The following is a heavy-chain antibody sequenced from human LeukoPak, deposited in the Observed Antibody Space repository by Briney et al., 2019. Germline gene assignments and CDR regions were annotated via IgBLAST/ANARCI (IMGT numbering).Heavy chain of an antibody. CDR3: AKGKGSSGWYD. CDR2: VSDSGSGT. V-gene: IGHV3-23*01. D-gene: IGHD6-19*01. CDR1: GFTFSTYA. J-gene: IGHJ4*02. Sequence: PGGSLRLSCAASGFTFSTYAMSWVRQAPGRGLDWVSAVSDSGSGTYYADSVKGRFTISRDNSKNTLYLQMTSLRAEDTALYYCAKGKGSSGWYDWGQGTLVTVSS.